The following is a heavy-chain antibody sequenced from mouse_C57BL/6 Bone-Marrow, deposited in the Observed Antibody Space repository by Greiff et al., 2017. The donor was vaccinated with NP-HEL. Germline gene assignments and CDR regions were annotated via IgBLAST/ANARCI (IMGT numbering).Heavy chain of an antibody. CDR2: IRSKSNNYAT. CDR1: GFSFNTYA. CDR3: VSLSRAMDY. V-gene: IGHV10-1*01. J-gene: IGHJ4*01. Sequence: EVQVVESGGGLVQPKGSLKLSCAASGFSFNTYAMNWVRQAPGKGLEWVARIRSKSNNYATYYADSVKDRFTISRDDSESMLYLQMNNLKTEDTAMYYCVSLSRAMDYWGQGTSVTVSS.